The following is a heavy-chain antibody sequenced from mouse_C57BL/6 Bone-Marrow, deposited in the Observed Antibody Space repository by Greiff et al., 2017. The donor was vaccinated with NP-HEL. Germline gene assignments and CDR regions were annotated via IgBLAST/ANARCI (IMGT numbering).Heavy chain of an antibody. Sequence: EVQLQQSGAELVRPGASVKMSCKTSGYTFTSYWMHWVKQRPGQGLEWIGAIYPGNSDTSYNQKFKGKAKLTAVTSASTAYMELSSLTNEDSAVYYCTRRGDSSGYSAWFAYWGQGTLVTVSA. CDR1: GYTFTSYW. V-gene: IGHV1-5*01. J-gene: IGHJ3*01. D-gene: IGHD3-2*02. CDR2: IYPGNSDT. CDR3: TRRGDSSGYSAWFAY.